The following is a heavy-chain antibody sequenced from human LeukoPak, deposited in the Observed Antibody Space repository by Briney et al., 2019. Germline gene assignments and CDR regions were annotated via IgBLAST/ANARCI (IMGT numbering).Heavy chain of an antibody. CDR1: GFTFSSYW. J-gene: IGHJ4*02. D-gene: IGHD3-16*01. CDR3: AREVGGGASGQ. V-gene: IGHV3-7*05. CDR2: IKQDGSDK. Sequence: QPGGSLRLSCAASGFTFSSYWMSWVRQAPGKGLEWVANIKQDGSDKYYVDSVKGRFTISRDNAKNSLYLQMNSLRAEDTAVYYCAREVGGGASGQWGQGTLVTVSS.